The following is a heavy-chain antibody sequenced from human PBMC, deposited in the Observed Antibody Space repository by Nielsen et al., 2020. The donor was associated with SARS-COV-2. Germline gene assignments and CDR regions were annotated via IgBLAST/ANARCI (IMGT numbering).Heavy chain of an antibody. CDR2: IYYSGST. CDR3: AREGDCKNGICHIRGMDV. V-gene: IGHV4-61*08. J-gene: IGHJ6*03. D-gene: IGHD2-8*01. Sequence: GSLRLSCTASRGSISSGGYYWNWVRQHPGKGLEWIGYIYYSGSTDYNPSLRSRVTMSVDRSKNQFSLKLSSATAADTAIYYCAREGDCKNGICHIRGMDVWGKGTTVTVSS. CDR1: RGSISSGGYY.